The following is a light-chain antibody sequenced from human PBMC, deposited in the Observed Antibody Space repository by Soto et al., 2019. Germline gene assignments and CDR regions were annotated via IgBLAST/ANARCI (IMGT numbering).Light chain of an antibody. Sequence: EIVMTQSPATLSVSPGERATLSCRASQSVSSNLAWYQQKPGQAPRLLIYGASTRVTGIPARFGGSGSGTEFTLSISSLQSEDFAVYYCQQYNNWLSWTFGQGTKVDIK. CDR1: QSVSSN. V-gene: IGKV3-15*01. CDR3: QQYNNWLSWT. J-gene: IGKJ1*01. CDR2: GAS.